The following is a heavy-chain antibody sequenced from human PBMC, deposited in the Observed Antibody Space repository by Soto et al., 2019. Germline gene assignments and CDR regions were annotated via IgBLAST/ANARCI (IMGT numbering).Heavy chain of an antibody. V-gene: IGHV3-23*01. CDR1: GFSFGSYA. CDR2: ISGSDGKT. D-gene: IGHD2-8*02. J-gene: IGHJ4*02. CDR3: ARWCYLDY. Sequence: GGSLRLSCVASGFSFGSYALSWVRQAPGKGLEWVSTISGSDGKTFYADSVKGRFSISRDTSQSTLYLQMNSLRADDTAMYYCARWCYLDYWGQGTRVTVSS.